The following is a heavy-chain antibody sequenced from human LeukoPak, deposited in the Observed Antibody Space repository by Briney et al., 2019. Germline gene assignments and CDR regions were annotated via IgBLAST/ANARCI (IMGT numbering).Heavy chain of an antibody. CDR1: GGTFSSYA. D-gene: IGHD6-19*01. J-gene: IGHJ3*02. CDR2: IIPIFGTA. CDR3: ARDYSSGWSDAFDI. Sequence: GASVKVSCXASGGTFSSYAISWVRQALGQGLEWMGRIIPIFGTANYAQKFQDRVTITTDESTSTAYMELSSLRSEDTAVYYCARDYSSGWSDAFDIWGQGTMVTVSS. V-gene: IGHV1-69*05.